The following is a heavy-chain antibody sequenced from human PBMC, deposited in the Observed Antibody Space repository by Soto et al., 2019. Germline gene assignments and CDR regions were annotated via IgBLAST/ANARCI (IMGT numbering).Heavy chain of an antibody. V-gene: IGHV4-59*08. CDR2: IYYSGST. D-gene: IGHD3-22*01. CDR1: GGSISSYH. CDR3: ARHGIRYYYDSSDYYALDV. Sequence: SETLSLTCTVSGGSISSYHWSWIRQPPGKGLEWIGYIYYSGSTNYNPSLKSRVTISVDTSKNEFSLKLSSVTAADTAVYYCARHGIRYYYDSSDYYALDVWGQGSTVTVSS. J-gene: IGHJ6*02.